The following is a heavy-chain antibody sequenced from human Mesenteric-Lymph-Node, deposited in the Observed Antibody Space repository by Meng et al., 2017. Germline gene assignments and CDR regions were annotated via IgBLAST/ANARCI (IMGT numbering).Heavy chain of an antibody. Sequence: ASVKVSCKASGYTFTSYDINWVRQATGQGLEWMGWMNPNSDNTGYAQKFQGRVTITRNTSISTAYMELSSLRSEDTAVYYCARGFLSSSSWYSLYYYYGMDVWGQGTTVTVSS. CDR3: ARGFLSSSSWYSLYYYYGMDV. V-gene: IGHV1-8*03. CDR1: GYTFTSYD. J-gene: IGHJ6*02. CDR2: MNPNSDNT. D-gene: IGHD6-13*01.